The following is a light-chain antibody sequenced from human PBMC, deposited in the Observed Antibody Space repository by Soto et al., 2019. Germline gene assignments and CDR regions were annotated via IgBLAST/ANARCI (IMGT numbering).Light chain of an antibody. CDR3: QQYGSSSST. CDR1: QSVSSSY. J-gene: IGKJ1*01. CDR2: GAS. V-gene: IGKV3-20*01. Sequence: EIVLTQSPCTLSLSPGERATLSCRASQSVSSSYLASYQQKPRQAPRLLIYGASSRATGIPDRFSGSGSGTDFTLTISRLEPEDFAVYYCQQYGSSSSTFGQGTKVDIK.